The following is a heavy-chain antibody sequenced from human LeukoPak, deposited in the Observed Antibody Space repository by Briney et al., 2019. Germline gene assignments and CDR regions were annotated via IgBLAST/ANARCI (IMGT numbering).Heavy chain of an antibody. CDR2: IIPVFGTL. D-gene: IGHD6-13*01. CDR3: VRGEHSGSWSAYWYFDL. Sequence: SVKVSCEASGGTFRTNAINWARQAPGQGLEWMGGIIPVFGTLKVAQKFQGRVTITADKSTSTAYMELNSLISEDTAVYYCVRGEHSGSWSAYWYFDLWGRGTLVTVSS. V-gene: IGHV1-69*06. J-gene: IGHJ2*01. CDR1: GGTFRTNA.